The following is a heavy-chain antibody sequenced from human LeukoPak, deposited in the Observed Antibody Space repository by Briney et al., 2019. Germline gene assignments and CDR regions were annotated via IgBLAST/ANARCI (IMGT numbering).Heavy chain of an antibody. CDR1: GFTFSSND. CDR2: ITTAGDT. Sequence: GGSLRLSCEASGFTFSSNDMYWVRQATGKGLEWVSTITTAGDTYYSGSVKGRFTISRENAKNSSYLQMNSLRAGDTAMYYCAREGLPDAFDIWGQGTMVTVSS. CDR3: AREGLPDAFDI. V-gene: IGHV3-13*01. J-gene: IGHJ3*02. D-gene: IGHD3/OR15-3a*01.